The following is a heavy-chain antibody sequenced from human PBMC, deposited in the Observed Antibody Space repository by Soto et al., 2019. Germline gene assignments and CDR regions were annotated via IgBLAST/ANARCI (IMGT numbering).Heavy chain of an antibody. D-gene: IGHD3-22*01. Sequence: ASVKVSCKVSGYTLTELSMHWVRQAPGKGLEWMGGFDPEDGETIYAQKFQGRVTMTEDTSTDTAYMELSSLRSEDTAVYYCATALYYYDSSGSKSGLDYWGQGTLVTVSS. CDR1: GYTLTELS. CDR3: ATALYYYDSSGSKSGLDY. V-gene: IGHV1-24*01. J-gene: IGHJ4*02. CDR2: FDPEDGET.